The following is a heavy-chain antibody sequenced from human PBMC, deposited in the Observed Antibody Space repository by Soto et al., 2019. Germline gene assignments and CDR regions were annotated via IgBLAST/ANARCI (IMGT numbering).Heavy chain of an antibody. CDR2: TNAGNGNT. CDR1: GYTFTSYA. CDR3: ARVGCIRTSCYAGDNWFDP. D-gene: IGHD2-2*01. J-gene: IGHJ5*02. V-gene: IGHV1-3*05. Sequence: QVQLVQSGAEEKKPGPSVKVSCKASGYTFTSYAMHSVRQAPRQRLEWMGWTNAGNGNTKYSQKFQDRVNLTSDTSVSTAYMELSSLRAEDTAVYYCARVGCIRTSCYAGDNWFDPWGQATLVTVSS.